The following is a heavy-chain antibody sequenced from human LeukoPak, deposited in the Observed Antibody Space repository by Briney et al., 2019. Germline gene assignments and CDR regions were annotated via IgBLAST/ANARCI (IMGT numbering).Heavy chain of an antibody. D-gene: IGHD3-3*01. CDR2: IRNKANSYTT. Sequence: LPGGSLRLSCAASGFTFSDHYMDWVRQAPGKGQEWVGRIRNKANSYTTEYAASVKGRFTISRDDSKNSLYLQMNSLKTEDTAVYYCARVAVTIFGVLTRVDYWGQGTLVTVSS. CDR1: GFTFSDHY. V-gene: IGHV3-72*01. J-gene: IGHJ4*02. CDR3: ARVAVTIFGVLTRVDY.